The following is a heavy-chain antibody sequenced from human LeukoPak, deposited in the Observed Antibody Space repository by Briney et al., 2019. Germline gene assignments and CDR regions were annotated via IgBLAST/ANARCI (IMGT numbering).Heavy chain of an antibody. CDR2: SYSGGST. J-gene: IGHJ4*02. D-gene: IGHD2-8*02. CDR1: AFSDKSNY. Sequence: GSLRLSCVASAFSDKSNYMSWVRQAPGKGLEWVSVSYSGGSTYYEDSVKGRFTVSSDVSKNTLYLQMNNLRGEDTAVYYCASRHCSGENCYAGPLDFWGQGIQVTVSS. V-gene: IGHV3-53*01. CDR3: ASRHCSGENCYAGPLDF.